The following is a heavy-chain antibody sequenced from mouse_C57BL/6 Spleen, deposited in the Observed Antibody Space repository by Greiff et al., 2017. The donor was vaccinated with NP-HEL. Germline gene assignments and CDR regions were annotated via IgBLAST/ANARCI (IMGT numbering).Heavy chain of an antibody. CDR1: GFTFSDYY. V-gene: IGHV5-16*01. J-gene: IGHJ1*03. D-gene: IGHD1-1*01. CDR3: ARDQNYYGSSWYFDV. CDR2: INYDGSST. Sequence: EVKLVESEGGLVQPGSSMKLSCTASGFTFSDYYMARVRPVPEKGLEWVANINYDGSSTYYLDSLKSRFIISRDNAKNILYLQMSSLKSEDTATYYCARDQNYYGSSWYFDVWGTGTTVTVSS.